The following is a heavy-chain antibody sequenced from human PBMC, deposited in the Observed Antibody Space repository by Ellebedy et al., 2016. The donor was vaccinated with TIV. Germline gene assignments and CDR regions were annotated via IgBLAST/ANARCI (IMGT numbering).Heavy chain of an antibody. CDR2: IKEDGSEK. CDR3: VRGWGNWFDP. D-gene: IGHD7-27*01. J-gene: IGHJ5*02. Sequence: PGGSLRLSCAASGFTFSDYWMSWVRQAPGKGLEWVANIKEDGSEKYYVDSVKGRFIISRDNVNNSLHLLMNSLRAEETAFYYCVRGWGNWFDPWGQGTLVTVSS. V-gene: IGHV3-7*03. CDR1: GFTFSDYW.